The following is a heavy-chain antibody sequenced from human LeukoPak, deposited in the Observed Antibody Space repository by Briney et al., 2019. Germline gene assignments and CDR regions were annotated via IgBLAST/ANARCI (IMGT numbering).Heavy chain of an antibody. CDR2: IQYNGRDK. J-gene: IGHJ4*02. V-gene: IGHV3-30*02. CDR3: AKPEGVLSDKKFDH. CDR1: GFSFMSYG. Sequence: GGSLRLSCAASGFSFMSYGMHWVRQAPGKGLEWLAFIQYNGRDKYYADSVTGRFTISRDNSKNTLYLQMNSLRAEDTAVYYCAKPEGVLSDKKFDHWGQGTLVTVSS. D-gene: IGHD4/OR15-4a*01.